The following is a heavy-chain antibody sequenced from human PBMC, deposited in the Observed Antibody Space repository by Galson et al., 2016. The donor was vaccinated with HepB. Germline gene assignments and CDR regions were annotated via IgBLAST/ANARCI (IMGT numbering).Heavy chain of an antibody. CDR1: GGSIDTVAFY. V-gene: IGHV4-61*08. CDR2: IYDSGST. Sequence: ETLSLTCTLSGGSIDTVAFYWAWIRQTPGKGLEWIGYIYDSGSTNYNPSLKSRVTMSVDTSKNQFSLRLTSVTAADTAIYYCARLGRDYGVPHRIDFWGQGTLVTVSS. D-gene: IGHD4-17*01. CDR3: ARLGRDYGVPHRIDF. J-gene: IGHJ4*02.